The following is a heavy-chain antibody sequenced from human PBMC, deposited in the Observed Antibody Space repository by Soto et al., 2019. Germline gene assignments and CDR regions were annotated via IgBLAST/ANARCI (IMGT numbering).Heavy chain of an antibody. V-gene: IGHV4-59*01. CDR1: GGSISSYY. J-gene: IGHJ4*02. CDR2: IYYSGST. CDR3: ASSPGRGLDFDY. D-gene: IGHD3-10*01. Sequence: SETLSLTCTVSGGSISSYYWSWIRQPPGKGLEWIGYIYYSGSTNYNPSLKSRVTISVDTSKNQFSLKLSSVTAADTAVYYCASSPGRGLDFDYWGQGTLVTVSS.